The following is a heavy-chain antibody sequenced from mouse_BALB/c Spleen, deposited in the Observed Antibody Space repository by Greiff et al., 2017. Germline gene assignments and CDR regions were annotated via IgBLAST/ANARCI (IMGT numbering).Heavy chain of an antibody. Sequence: VKLMESGPGLVAPSQSLSITCTVSGFSLTSYGVHWVRQPPGKGLEWLGVIWAGGSTNYNSALMSRLSISKDNSKSQVFLKMNSLQTDDTAMYYCARYGSSYVYAMDYWGQGTSVTVSS. D-gene: IGHD1-1*01. J-gene: IGHJ4*01. V-gene: IGHV2-9*02. CDR1: GFSLTSYG. CDR3: ARYGSSYVYAMDY. CDR2: IWAGGST.